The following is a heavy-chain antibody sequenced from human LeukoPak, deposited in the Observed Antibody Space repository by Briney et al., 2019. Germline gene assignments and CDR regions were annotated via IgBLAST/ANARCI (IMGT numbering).Heavy chain of an antibody. CDR1: GVSFSGYY. CDR3: ASLEEPVPAATNLH. CDR2: INHSGST. J-gene: IGHJ4*02. V-gene: IGHV4-34*01. Sequence: PSETLSLTCAVYGVSFSGYYWSWIRQPPGKGLEWIGEINHSGSTNYNPSLKSRVTISVDTSKNQFSLKLSSVTAADTAVYYCASLEEPVPAATNLHWGQGTLVTVSS. D-gene: IGHD2-2*01.